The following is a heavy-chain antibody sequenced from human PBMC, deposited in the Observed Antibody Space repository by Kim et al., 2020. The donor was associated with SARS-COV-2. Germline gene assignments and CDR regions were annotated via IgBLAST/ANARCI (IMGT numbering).Heavy chain of an antibody. CDR3: AKDIGDYGDYSALDY. V-gene: IGHV3-30*18. CDR2: ISYDGSNK. Sequence: GGSLRLSCAASGFTFSSYGMHWVRQAPGKGLEWVAVISYDGSNKYYADPVKGRFTISRDNSKNTLYLQMNSLRAEDTAVYYCAKDIGDYGDYSALDYWGQGTLVTVSS. J-gene: IGHJ4*02. D-gene: IGHD4-17*01. CDR1: GFTFSSYG.